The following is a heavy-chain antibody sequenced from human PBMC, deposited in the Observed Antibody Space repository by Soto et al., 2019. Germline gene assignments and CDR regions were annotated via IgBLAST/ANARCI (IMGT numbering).Heavy chain of an antibody. CDR1: GGSISSSTYY. J-gene: IGHJ4*02. CDR2: IFYSGSR. CDR3: ASSGPSIAVSFPFDY. D-gene: IGHD6-19*01. V-gene: IGHV4-39*01. Sequence: QLQLQESGPGLVKPSETLSLTCTVSGGSISSSTYYWGWIRQPPGKGLEWIGSIFYSGSRYYNPSLKRRVTMSVDTSKNQFSLKLSSMTAADTALYYCASSGPSIAVSFPFDYWGQGTLVTVSS.